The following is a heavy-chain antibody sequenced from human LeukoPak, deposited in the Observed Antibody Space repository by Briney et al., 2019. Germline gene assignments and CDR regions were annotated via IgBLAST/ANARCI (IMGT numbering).Heavy chain of an antibody. CDR3: ARSPDILTGENFDY. V-gene: IGHV1-18*01. CDR2: ISAYNGNT. J-gene: IGHJ4*02. CDR1: DYTFINFG. Sequence: ASVKVSCKASDYTFINFGISWVRQAPGQGLEWMGWISAYNGNTKYAQKFQGRVTMTTDTSTSTAYMELSRLRSDDTAVFYCARSPDILTGENFDYWGQGTLVTVSS. D-gene: IGHD3-9*01.